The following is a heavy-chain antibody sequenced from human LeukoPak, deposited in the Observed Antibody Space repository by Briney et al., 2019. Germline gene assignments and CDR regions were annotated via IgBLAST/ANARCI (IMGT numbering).Heavy chain of an antibody. D-gene: IGHD3-16*01. CDR1: GFTFDDYG. Sequence: GGSLRLSCAASGFTFDDYGMSWVRHAPGKGLEWVSGINWNGGSTGYADSVKGRFTISRDNAKNSLYLQMNSLRAEDTALYHCARDLEAYDRNGMDVWGQGTTVTVSS. J-gene: IGHJ6*02. V-gene: IGHV3-20*01. CDR2: INWNGGST. CDR3: ARDLEAYDRNGMDV.